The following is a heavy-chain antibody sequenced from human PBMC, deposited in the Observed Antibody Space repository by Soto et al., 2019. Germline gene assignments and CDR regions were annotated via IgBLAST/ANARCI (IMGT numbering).Heavy chain of an antibody. V-gene: IGHV3-9*01. CDR1: GFTFDDYA. D-gene: IGHD6-13*01. CDR2: ISWNSVSI. CDR3: EKDMVAAAGLDY. Sequence: EVQLVESGGGLVQPGRSLRLSCAASGFTFDDYAMHWVRQARGEGLEWVSGISWNSVSIGYADSVKGRFTISRDNAKNSLYLQMNSLRAEDTALYYCEKDMVAAAGLDYWGQGTLVTVSS. J-gene: IGHJ4*02.